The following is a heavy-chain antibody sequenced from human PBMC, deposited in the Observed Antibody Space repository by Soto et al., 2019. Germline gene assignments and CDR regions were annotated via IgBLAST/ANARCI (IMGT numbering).Heavy chain of an antibody. CDR2: ISYDGSNK. J-gene: IGHJ6*02. D-gene: IGHD2-2*01. Sequence: GSLRLSCAASGFTFSSYAMHWVRQAPGKGLEWVAVISYDGSNKYYADSVKGRFTISRDNSKNTLYLQMNSLRAEDTAVYYCARDIAMRYYYYGMDVWGQGTTVTVSS. CDR3: ARDIAMRYYYYGMDV. V-gene: IGHV3-30-3*01. CDR1: GFTFSSYA.